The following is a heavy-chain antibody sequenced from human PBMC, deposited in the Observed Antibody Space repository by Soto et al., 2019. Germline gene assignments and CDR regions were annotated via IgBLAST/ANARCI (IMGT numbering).Heavy chain of an antibody. CDR1: ALTFSSNA. CDR2: ISASGSTT. CDR3: VNWVRGITNIYYYFDY. Sequence: GGSLRLSCVASALTFSSNAMSWVRQAPGKGLEWVSGISASGSTTYYANSVRGRFTISRDNSKNTLSLEVNDLRAEDTAVYHCVNWVRGITNIYYYFDYWGQGTLVTVSS. D-gene: IGHD3-10*01. J-gene: IGHJ4*02. V-gene: IGHV3-23*01.